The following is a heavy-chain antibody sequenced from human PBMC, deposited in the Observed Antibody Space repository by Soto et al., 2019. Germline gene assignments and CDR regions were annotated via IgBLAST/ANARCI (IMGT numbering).Heavy chain of an antibody. CDR3: AREGYDISTSYYYGMDV. J-gene: IGHJ6*02. V-gene: IGHV4-59*01. CDR1: GGSISSYY. D-gene: IGHD3-22*01. Sequence: QVQLQESGPGLVKPSETLSLTCTVSGGSISSYYWSWIRQPPGKGLEWIGYIYYSGSTNYNPSLKRRVTISVDTPKNPFSLKLSSVTAADTAVYYCAREGYDISTSYYYGMDVWDQGTTVTVSS. CDR2: IYYSGST.